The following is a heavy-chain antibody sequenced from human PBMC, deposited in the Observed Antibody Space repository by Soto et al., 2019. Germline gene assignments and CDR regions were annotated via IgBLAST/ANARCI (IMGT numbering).Heavy chain of an antibody. D-gene: IGHD3-9*01. CDR2: IYWNDDK. J-gene: IGHJ5*02. Sequence: SGPTLVNPTQTLTLTCTFSGFSLSTSGVGVGWIRQPPGKALEWLALIYWNDDKRYSPSLKSRLTITKDTSKNQVVLTMTNMDPVDTATYYCAHSRKGDRVLRYFDWFSWFDPWGQGTLVTVSS. CDR1: GFSLSTSGVG. V-gene: IGHV2-5*01. CDR3: AHSRKGDRVLRYFDWFSWFDP.